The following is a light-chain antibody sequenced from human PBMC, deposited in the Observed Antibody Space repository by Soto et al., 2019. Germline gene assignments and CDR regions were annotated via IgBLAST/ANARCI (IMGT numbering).Light chain of an antibody. V-gene: IGLV2-8*01. Sequence: QSVLTQPASASGSFGQSVTISNTGTSSDVGGYNYVSWYQQHPGKAPKLMIYEVSERPSGVPDRFSGSKSGNTASLTVSGLQADDEADYYCSSYSGTNYHYVFGTGTKATVL. CDR3: SSYSGTNYHYV. J-gene: IGLJ1*01. CDR2: EVS. CDR1: SSDVGGYNY.